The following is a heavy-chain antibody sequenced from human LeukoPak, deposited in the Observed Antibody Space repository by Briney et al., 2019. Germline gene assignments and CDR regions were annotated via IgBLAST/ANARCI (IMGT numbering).Heavy chain of an antibody. Sequence: TSETLSLTCSVSDASIKTYYWTWIRQPPGKGLEYIGSIYSRGSPKYNPSLKSRVTLSVDTSKNQFSLSLGSVTAADTAVYYCARVREGNHLHQFYLDSWGQGIRVTVSS. D-gene: IGHD1-14*01. CDR1: DASIKTYY. V-gene: IGHV4-59*13. J-gene: IGHJ4*02. CDR3: ARVREGNHLHQFYLDS. CDR2: IYSRGSP.